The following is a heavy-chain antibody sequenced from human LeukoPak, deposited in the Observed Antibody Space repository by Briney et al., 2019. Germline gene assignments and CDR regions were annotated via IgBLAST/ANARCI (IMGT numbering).Heavy chain of an antibody. J-gene: IGHJ5*02. Sequence: GGSLRLSCAASGLTFSLYAMSWVRQAPGKGLEWISGISGSGSNTYYAESVKGRFTISRGNSKNTLYLRMKSLRGEDTAIYFCAKESTVTPGNVNWFDPWGQGTLVTVSS. CDR3: AKESTVTPGNVNWFDP. CDR1: GLTFSLYA. D-gene: IGHD4-17*01. CDR2: ISGSGSNT. V-gene: IGHV3-23*01.